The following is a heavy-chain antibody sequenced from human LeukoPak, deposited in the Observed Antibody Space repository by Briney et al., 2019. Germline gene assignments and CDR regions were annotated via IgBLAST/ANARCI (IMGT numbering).Heavy chain of an antibody. D-gene: IGHD5-12*01. Sequence: GGSLRLSCAASGFTFSSYSMNWVRQAPGKGLEWVSSISSSSGYIYYADSVKGRFTISRDNAKNSLYLQMNSLRAEDTAVYYCARDKGGYSGYDWELGYWGQGTLVTVSS. CDR3: ARDKGGYSGYDWELGY. CDR1: GFTFSSYS. CDR2: ISSSSGYI. J-gene: IGHJ4*02. V-gene: IGHV3-21*01.